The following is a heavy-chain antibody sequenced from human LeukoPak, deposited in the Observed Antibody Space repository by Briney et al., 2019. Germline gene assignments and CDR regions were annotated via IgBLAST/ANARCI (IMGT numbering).Heavy chain of an antibody. CDR3: ARGSSMIVASDFDY. J-gene: IGHJ4*02. CDR1: GFTFSSYS. Sequence: PGGSLRLSCAASGFTFSSYSMNWVRQAPGKGLEWVSSISSSSSYIYHADSVKGRFTISRDNAKNSLYLQMNSLRAEDTAVYYCARGSSMIVASDFDYWGQGTLVTVSS. D-gene: IGHD3-22*01. V-gene: IGHV3-21*01. CDR2: ISSSSSYI.